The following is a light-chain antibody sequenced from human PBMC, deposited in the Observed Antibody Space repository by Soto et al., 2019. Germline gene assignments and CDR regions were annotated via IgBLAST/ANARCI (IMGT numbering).Light chain of an antibody. J-gene: IGKJ1*01. CDR2: KAY. CDR1: QTISSW. Sequence: DIQMTQSPSTLYGSVGDRVTITCRASQTISSWLSWYQQKPGKAPKLLIYKAYTLKSGVPSRFSGSGSGTEFTLTISSLQPDDFATYYCQPYNSYSEAVGPGTQVDIK. V-gene: IGKV1-5*03. CDR3: QPYNSYSEA.